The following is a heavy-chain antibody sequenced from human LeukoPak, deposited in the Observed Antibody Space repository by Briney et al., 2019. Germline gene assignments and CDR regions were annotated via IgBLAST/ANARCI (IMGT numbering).Heavy chain of an antibody. CDR3: ARVQQQLVVQH. D-gene: IGHD6-13*01. V-gene: IGHV4-31*02. CDR1: GGYY. J-gene: IGHJ1*01. Sequence: GGYYWSWIXXXXGKGLEWIGYIYYSGSTYYNPSLKSRVTISVDTSKNQFSLKLSSVTAADTAVYYCARVQQQLVVQHWGQGTLVTVSS. CDR2: IYYSGST.